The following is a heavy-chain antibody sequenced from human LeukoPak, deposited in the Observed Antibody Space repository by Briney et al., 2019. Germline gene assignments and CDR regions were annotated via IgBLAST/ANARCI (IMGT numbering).Heavy chain of an antibody. V-gene: IGHV3-74*01. J-gene: IGHJ5*02. CDR2: INSDGSST. Sequence: GGSLRLSCAASGFTFSSYWMHWVRQAPGKGLVWVSRINSDGSSTSYADSVKGRFIISRDNAKNTLYLQMNSLRAEDTAVYYCAREQRIAENWFDPWGQGTLVTVSS. CDR3: AREQRIAENWFDP. D-gene: IGHD6-13*01. CDR1: GFTFSSYW.